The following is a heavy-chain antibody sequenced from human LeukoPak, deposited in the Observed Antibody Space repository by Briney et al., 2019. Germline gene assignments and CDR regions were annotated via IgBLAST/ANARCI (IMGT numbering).Heavy chain of an antibody. D-gene: IGHD1-1*01. J-gene: IGHJ3*02. CDR3: ARRRTGTDGSDAFDI. CDR2: NYTSGST. CDR1: GGPISSYY. Sequence: PSETLALTCTVSGGPISSYYWSWIRQPPGKGLEWIGYNYTSGSTNYNPSLKSRVTISVDTSKNQFPLKLSSVTPADTAVYYCARRRTGTDGSDAFDIWGQGTMVTVSS. V-gene: IGHV4-4*09.